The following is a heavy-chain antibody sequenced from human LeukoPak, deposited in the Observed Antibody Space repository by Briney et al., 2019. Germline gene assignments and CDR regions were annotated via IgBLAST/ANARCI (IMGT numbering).Heavy chain of an antibody. CDR2: INPNSGGT. Sequence: ASVKVSCKASGYTFTGYYMHWVRQAPGQGLEWMGWINPNSGGTNYAQKFQGRVTMTRDTSISTAYMELSRLRSDDTAVYYCARAVRRYFAWTLRPSLDYWGQGTLVTVPS. D-gene: IGHD3-9*01. V-gene: IGHV1-2*02. CDR1: GYTFTGYY. J-gene: IGHJ4*02. CDR3: ARAVRRYFAWTLRPSLDY.